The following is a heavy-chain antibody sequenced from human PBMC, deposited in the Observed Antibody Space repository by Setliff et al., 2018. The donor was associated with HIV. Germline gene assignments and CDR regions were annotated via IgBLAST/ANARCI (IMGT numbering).Heavy chain of an antibody. J-gene: IGHJ4*02. CDR2: INPNSGGT. Sequence: GASVKVSCKASGYTFTGYYMHWVRQAPGQGLEWMGRINPNSGGTNYAQKFQGRVTMTRDTSISTAYIELSSLTSQDTAVYYCARDKGIREAASLDYWGQGSLVTVPQ. V-gene: IGHV1-2*06. CDR3: ARDKGIREAASLDY. CDR1: GYTFTGYY. D-gene: IGHD6-13*01.